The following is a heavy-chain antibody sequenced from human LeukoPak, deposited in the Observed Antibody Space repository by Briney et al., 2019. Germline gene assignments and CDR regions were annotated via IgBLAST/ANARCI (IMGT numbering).Heavy chain of an antibody. Sequence: GGSLRLSCTASGVTFDDYGMHWVRQPPGKGLEWVSGISWNSGNIGYADSVKGRFTISRDNAKNSLYLQMAILKPEDTAFYYCAKVDGYNSGWYDSWGQGTLVTVSS. CDR3: AKVDGYNSGWYDS. CDR2: ISWNSGNI. CDR1: GVTFDDYG. V-gene: IGHV3-9*01. J-gene: IGHJ5*01. D-gene: IGHD6-19*01.